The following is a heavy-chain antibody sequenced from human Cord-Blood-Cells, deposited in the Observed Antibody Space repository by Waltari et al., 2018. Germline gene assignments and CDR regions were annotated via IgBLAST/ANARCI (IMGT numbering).Heavy chain of an antibody. CDR3: ARDYPNILYSSYFDY. Sequence: EVQLVESGGGLVQPGGSLRLSCAASGFTFSSYWMSWVRQAPGKGLEWVANIKQDGSEKYDVDSVKGRFTISRDNAKNSLYLQMNSLRAEDTAVYYCARDYPNILYSSYFDYWGQGTLVTVSS. J-gene: IGHJ4*02. CDR1: GFTFSSYW. D-gene: IGHD6-13*01. V-gene: IGHV3-7*01. CDR2: IKQDGSEK.